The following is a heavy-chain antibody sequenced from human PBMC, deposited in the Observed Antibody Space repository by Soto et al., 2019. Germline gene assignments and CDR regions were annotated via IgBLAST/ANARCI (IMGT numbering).Heavy chain of an antibody. J-gene: IGHJ6*02. D-gene: IGHD1-7*01. V-gene: IGHV3-30-3*01. CDR2: ISYDGSNK. CDR3: ARDRLPQPHYTPTGTTGFYYYYGMDV. Sequence: GGSLRLSCAASGFTFSSYAMHWVRQAPGKGLEWVAVISYDGSNKYYADSVKGRFTISRDNPKNTLYLQMNSLRAEDTAVYYCARDRLPQPHYTPTGTTGFYYYYGMDVWGQGTTVTVSS. CDR1: GFTFSSYA.